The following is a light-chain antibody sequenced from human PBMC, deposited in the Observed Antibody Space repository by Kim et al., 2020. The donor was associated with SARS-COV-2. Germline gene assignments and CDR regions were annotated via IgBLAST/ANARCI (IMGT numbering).Light chain of an antibody. V-gene: IGLV2-14*03. CDR3: SSFTTSSTLRV. CDR1: SSDLGAYNY. Sequence: QSVLTQPASVSGSPGQSITISCTGTSSDLGAYNYVSWYQQHPGKAPKLLIYDVSKRPSGVSNRFSASKSGNTATLTISGLQAEDEADYYCSSFTTSSTLRVFGGGTQLTVL. CDR2: DVS. J-gene: IGLJ3*02.